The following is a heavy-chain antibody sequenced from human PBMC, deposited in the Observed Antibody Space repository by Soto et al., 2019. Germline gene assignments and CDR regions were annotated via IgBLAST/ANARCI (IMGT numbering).Heavy chain of an antibody. J-gene: IGHJ4*02. CDR3: AVAMTTVPTYDY. CDR2: IYYSWRT. Sequence: QVQLQESGPGLVKPSQTLSLTCTVSGGSFSSGSYCWSRIRQHPGKGLEWIGYIYYSWRTYYNPSLKSQVTMSACTSINPFSLKPSSVTSADTAASSCAVAMTTVPTYDYWGQGPLVTVTS. V-gene: IGHV4-31*01. D-gene: IGHD4-17*01. CDR1: GGSFSSGSYC.